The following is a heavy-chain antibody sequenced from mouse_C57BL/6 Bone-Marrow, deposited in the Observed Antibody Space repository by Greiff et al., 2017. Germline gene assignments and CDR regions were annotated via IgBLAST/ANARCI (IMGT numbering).Heavy chain of an antibody. CDR2: IDPSDSYT. CDR3: AREGYDYPWFAY. J-gene: IGHJ3*01. V-gene: IGHV1-69*01. CDR1: GYTFTSYW. D-gene: IGHD2-4*01. Sequence: QVLLQQPGAELVMPGASVKLSCKASGYTFTSYWMHWVKQRPGQGLEWIGEIDPSDSYTNYNQKFKGKSTLTVDKSSSTDYMQLSSLTSEDSAVYYCAREGYDYPWFAYWGQGPLVTVSA.